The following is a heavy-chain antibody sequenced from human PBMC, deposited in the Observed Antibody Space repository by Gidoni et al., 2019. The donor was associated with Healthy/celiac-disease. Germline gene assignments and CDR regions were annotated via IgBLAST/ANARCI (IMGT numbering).Heavy chain of an antibody. CDR1: GVTVSSYA. CDR2: ISGSGGST. Sequence: EVQLLESGGGLVQHGGSLRLSGAASGVTVSSYAMSWVRQAPGKGLEWVSAISGSGGSTYYADSVKGRFTISRDNSKNTLYLQMNSLRAEDTAVYYCAKAYYYGSGRTCPDIWGQGTMVTVSS. CDR3: AKAYYYGSGRTCPDI. D-gene: IGHD3-10*01. V-gene: IGHV3-23*01. J-gene: IGHJ3*02.